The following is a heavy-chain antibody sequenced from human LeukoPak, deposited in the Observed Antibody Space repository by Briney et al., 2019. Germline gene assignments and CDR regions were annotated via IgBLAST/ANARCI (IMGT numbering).Heavy chain of an antibody. D-gene: IGHD4-17*01. Sequence: SETLSLTCTVSGGSISSSSYYWGWIRQPPGKGLEWIGIIYYSGSTYYNPSLKSRVTISVDTSKNQFSLKLSSVTAADTAVYYCARDLAPYGDYPGPNWFDPWGQGTLVTVSS. V-gene: IGHV4-39*07. CDR1: GGSISSSSYY. CDR3: ARDLAPYGDYPGPNWFDP. J-gene: IGHJ5*02. CDR2: IYYSGST.